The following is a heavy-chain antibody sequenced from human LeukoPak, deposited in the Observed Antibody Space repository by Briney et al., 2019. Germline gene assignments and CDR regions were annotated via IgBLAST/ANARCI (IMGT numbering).Heavy chain of an antibody. CDR3: ARGRYRYSSSTSSNARCHNWFDP. V-gene: IGHV4-34*01. Sequence: SETLSLTCAVYGGSFSGYYWSWIRQPPGKGLEWIEEINHSGSTNYNPSLKSRVTISVDTSKNQFSLKLSSVTAADTAVYYCARGRYRYSSSTSSNARCHNWFDPWGQGTLVTVSS. D-gene: IGHD2-2*01. CDR1: GGSFSGYY. J-gene: IGHJ5*02. CDR2: INHSGST.